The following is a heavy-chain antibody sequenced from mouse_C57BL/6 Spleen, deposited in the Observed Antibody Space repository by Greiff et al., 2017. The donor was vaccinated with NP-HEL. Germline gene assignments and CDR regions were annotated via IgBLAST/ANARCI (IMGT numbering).Heavy chain of an antibody. V-gene: IGHV1-64*01. D-gene: IGHD2-3*01. J-gene: IGHJ2*01. CDR3: ARDGSYYFDY. CDR1: GYTFTSYW. CDR2: IHPNSGST. Sequence: QVQLQQPGAELVKPGASVKSSCKASGYTFTSYWMHWVKQRPGQGLEWIGMIHPNSGSTNYNEKFKSKATLTVDKSSSTAYMQLSSLTSEDSAVYYCARDGSYYFDYWGQGTTLTVSS.